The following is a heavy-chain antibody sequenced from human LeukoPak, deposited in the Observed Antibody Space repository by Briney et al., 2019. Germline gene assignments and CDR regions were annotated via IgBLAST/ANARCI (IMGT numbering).Heavy chain of an antibody. D-gene: IGHD1-26*01. CDR3: ARGSSGSHYRYLQH. CDR1: GFTFDDYA. Sequence: GGSLRLSCAASGFTFDDYAMHWVRQAPGKGLVWVSRINSDGSSTSYADSVKGRFTISRDNAKNTLYLQMNSLRAEDTAVYYCARGSSGSHYRYLQHWGQGTLVTVSS. J-gene: IGHJ1*01. V-gene: IGHV3-74*01. CDR2: INSDGSST.